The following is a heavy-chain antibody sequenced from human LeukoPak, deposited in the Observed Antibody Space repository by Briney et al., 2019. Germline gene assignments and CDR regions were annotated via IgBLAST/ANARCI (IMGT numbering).Heavy chain of an antibody. CDR2: ISAYNGNT. CDR1: GYTFTSYG. J-gene: IGHJ1*01. V-gene: IGHV1-18*01. CDR3: ARDRSIAVATTKGYFQH. D-gene: IGHD6-19*01. Sequence: ALVKVSCKASGYTFTSYGISWVRQAPGQGLEWMGWISAYNGNTNYAQKLQGRVTMTTDTSTSTAYMELRSLRSDDTAVYYCARDRSIAVATTKGYFQHWGQGTLVTVSS.